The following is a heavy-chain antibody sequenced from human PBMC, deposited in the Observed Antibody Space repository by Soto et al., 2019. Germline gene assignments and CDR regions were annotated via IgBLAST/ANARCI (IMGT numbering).Heavy chain of an antibody. CDR3: ARYSIAAAGPMYNWFDP. V-gene: IGHV3-11*05. CDR2: ISSSSSYT. J-gene: IGHJ5*02. Sequence: QVQLVESGGGLVKPGGSLRLSCAASGFTFSDYYMSWIRQAPGKGLEWVSYISSSSSYTNYADSVKGRFTISRDNAKNSLYLQMNSLRAEDTAVYYCARYSIAAAGPMYNWFDPWGQGTLVTVSS. D-gene: IGHD6-13*01. CDR1: GFTFSDYY.